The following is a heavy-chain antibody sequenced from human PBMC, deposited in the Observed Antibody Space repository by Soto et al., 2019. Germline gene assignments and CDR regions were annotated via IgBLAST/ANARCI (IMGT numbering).Heavy chain of an antibody. CDR1: GFTFSSYA. Sequence: GGSLRLSCAASGFTFSSYAMSWVRQAPGKGLEWVSAISGSGGSTYYADSVKGRFTISRDNSKNTLYLQMNSLRAEDTAVYYCAKVSYDFWSGYHRPPEYYFDYWGQGTLVTVSS. CDR3: AKVSYDFWSGYHRPPEYYFDY. V-gene: IGHV3-23*01. D-gene: IGHD3-3*01. J-gene: IGHJ4*02. CDR2: ISGSGGST.